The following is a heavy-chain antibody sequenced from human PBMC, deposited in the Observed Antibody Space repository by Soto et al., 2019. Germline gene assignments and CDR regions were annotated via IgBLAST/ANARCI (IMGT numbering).Heavy chain of an antibody. Sequence: GGSLRLSCAASGFVVSNSYMSWVRQAPGKGLEWVSILYSGGTTYYADSVKGRFTFSRDNAANTVFLQMNNLRVEDTAVYYCVRDRGGSYWLDPWGQGTLVTVSS. CDR1: GFVVSNSY. CDR2: LYSGGTT. J-gene: IGHJ5*02. CDR3: VRDRGGSYWLDP. V-gene: IGHV3-53*01. D-gene: IGHD1-26*01.